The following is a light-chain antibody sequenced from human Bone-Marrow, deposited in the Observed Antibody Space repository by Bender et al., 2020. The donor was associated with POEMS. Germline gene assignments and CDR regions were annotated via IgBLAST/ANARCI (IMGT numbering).Light chain of an antibody. Sequence: SYELIQPPSVSVSPGQTARITCSGDALPKKYAYWYQQKSGQAPVMVIYEDSKRPSGIPQRFSASSSGTMATLTISGAQVEDEADYYCFSTDISGYQRVFGGGTRLTV. CDR2: EDS. CDR1: ALPKKY. V-gene: IGLV3-10*01. J-gene: IGLJ2*01. CDR3: FSTDISGYQRV.